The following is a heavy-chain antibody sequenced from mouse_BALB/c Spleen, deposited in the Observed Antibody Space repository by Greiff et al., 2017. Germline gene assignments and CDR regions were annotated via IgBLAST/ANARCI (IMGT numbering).Heavy chain of an antibody. D-gene: IGHD2-4*01. J-gene: IGHJ4*01. V-gene: IGHV1-18*01. CDR2: INPNNGGT. CDR1: GYTFTDYN. Sequence: EVQLQQSGPELVKPGASVKIPCKASGYTFTDYNMDWVKQSHGKSLEWIGDINPNNGGTIYNQKFKGKATLTVDKSSSTAYMELRSLTSEDTAVYYCARGGYDWSYAMDYWGQGTSVTVSS. CDR3: ARGGYDWSYAMDY.